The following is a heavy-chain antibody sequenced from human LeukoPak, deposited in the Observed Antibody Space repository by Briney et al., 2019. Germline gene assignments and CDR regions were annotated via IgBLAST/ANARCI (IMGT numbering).Heavy chain of an antibody. Sequence: GGSLRLSCAASGFTVSSNYMSWVRQAPGKGLEWVSVIYSGGSTYYADSVKGSFTISRDNSKNTLYLQMNSLRAEDTAVYYCARRDLWGAFDIWGQGTMVTVSS. CDR3: ARRDLWGAFDI. CDR2: IYSGGST. J-gene: IGHJ3*02. CDR1: GFTVSSNY. D-gene: IGHD3-16*01. V-gene: IGHV3-66*04.